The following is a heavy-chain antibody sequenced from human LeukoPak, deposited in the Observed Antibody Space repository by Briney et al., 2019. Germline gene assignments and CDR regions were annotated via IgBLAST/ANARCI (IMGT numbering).Heavy chain of an antibody. CDR3: ARDRTMVRGATSNWFDP. CDR2: ISSNGGST. D-gene: IGHD3-10*01. Sequence: GGSLRLSCAASGFTFSSYAMHWVRQAPGKGLEYVSAISSNGGSTYYANSVKGRFTISGDNSKNTLYLQTGSLRAEDMAVYYCARDRTMVRGATSNWFDPWGQGTLVTVSS. J-gene: IGHJ5*02. V-gene: IGHV3-64*01. CDR1: GFTFSSYA.